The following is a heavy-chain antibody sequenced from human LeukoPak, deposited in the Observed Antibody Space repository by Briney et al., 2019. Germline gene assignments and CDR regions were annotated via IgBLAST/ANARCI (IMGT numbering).Heavy chain of an antibody. J-gene: IGHJ5*02. D-gene: IGHD3-3*01. CDR3: ARRQQGIPVFGVVIDWLDP. Sequence: SETLSLTCTVSGGSISSSIYYWGWIRQPPGKGLEWIGSIYYSGSTYYNPSLKSRVTISVDTSKNQFSLKLSSVTAADTAVYYCARRQQGIPVFGVVIDWLDPWGQGTLVTVSS. CDR1: GGSISSSIYY. V-gene: IGHV4-39*07. CDR2: IYYSGST.